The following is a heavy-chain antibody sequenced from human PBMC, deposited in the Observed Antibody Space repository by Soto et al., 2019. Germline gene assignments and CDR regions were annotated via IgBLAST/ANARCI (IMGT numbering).Heavy chain of an antibody. D-gene: IGHD2-2*03. CDR1: GFSFDDSG. CDR3: AKDNDLDRDGPMEY. Sequence: EVQLVESGGGSVQPGRSLRLSCAASGFSFDDSGMHWVRQGPGKGLEWVQGISWNSGDIYYADSVKGRLTISRDDAKRSLYLQINSLRTEDTALYYCAKDNDLDRDGPMEYWGQGILVTVSS. CDR2: ISWNSGDI. J-gene: IGHJ4*02. V-gene: IGHV3-9*01.